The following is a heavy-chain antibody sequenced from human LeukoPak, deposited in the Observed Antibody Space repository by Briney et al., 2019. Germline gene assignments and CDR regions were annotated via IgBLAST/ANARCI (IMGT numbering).Heavy chain of an antibody. CDR1: GFTFSSYW. D-gene: IGHD3-22*01. CDR3: ARGTLPDYFDSLDDAFDI. J-gene: IGHJ3*02. CDR2: INTDGSST. V-gene: IGHV3-74*01. Sequence: GGSLRLSCAASGFTFSSYWMHWVRQAPGKGLVWVSRINTDGSSTSYADSVKGRFTISRDNAKNSLYLQMNSLRAEDTAVYYCARGTLPDYFDSLDDAFDIWGQGTMVTVSS.